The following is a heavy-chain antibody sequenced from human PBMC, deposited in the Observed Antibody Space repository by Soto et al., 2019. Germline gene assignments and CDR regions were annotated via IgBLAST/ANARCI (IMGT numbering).Heavy chain of an antibody. CDR2: IKSKNDGGTT. V-gene: IGHV3-15*01. J-gene: IGHJ4*02. CDR1: EFTFANAW. D-gene: IGHD4-17*01. Sequence: EVQLVESGGDLVKPGGSLRLSCAASEFTFANAWISWVRQAPGKGLEWVGRIKSKNDGGTTDYAAPVKGRFTISRDESHNTLYLQMNSLKTEDTAVYYCTSLYYGHWGQGPLFTVS. CDR3: TSLYYGH.